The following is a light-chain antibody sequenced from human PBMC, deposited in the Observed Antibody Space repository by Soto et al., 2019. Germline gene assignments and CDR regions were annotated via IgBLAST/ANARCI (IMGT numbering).Light chain of an antibody. V-gene: IGKV1-5*03. CDR3: QHYNSYSEA. CDR1: QTISSW. J-gene: IGKJ1*01. CDR2: KAS. Sequence: DIQMTQSPSTLSGSVGDRVTINSRASQTISSWLAWYQQKPGKAPKLMIYKASTLKSGVPSRFSGSGSGTEFTLTISSLQPDDVATYYCQHYNSYSEAFGQGTKVDI.